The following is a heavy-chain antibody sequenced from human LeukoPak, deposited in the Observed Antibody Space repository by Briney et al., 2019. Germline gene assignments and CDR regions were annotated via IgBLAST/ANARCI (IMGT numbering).Heavy chain of an antibody. CDR1: GFTFSDYY. CDR3: TKDWRADY. Sequence: HPGGSLRLSCAASGFTFSDYYMSWIRQAPGKGLEWVSAINDYGDSRKYADSVKGRFTISRDNSKNTLYLQMNSLRAEDTALYYCTKDWRADYWGQGTRVTVSS. J-gene: IGHJ4*02. V-gene: IGHV3-23*01. CDR2: INDYGDSR.